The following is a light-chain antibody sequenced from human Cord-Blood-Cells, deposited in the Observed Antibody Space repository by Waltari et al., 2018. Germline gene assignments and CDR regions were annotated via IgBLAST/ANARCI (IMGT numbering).Light chain of an antibody. CDR1: QSISSY. CDR2: AAS. Sequence: QSPSSLSASVGDRVTITCRARQSISSYLNWYQQKPGKAPKLLIYAASSLQSGVPSRFSGSGSGTDFTLTISSLQPEDFATYYCQQSYSTPWTFGQGT. V-gene: IGKV1-39*01. CDR3: QQSYSTPWT. J-gene: IGKJ1*01.